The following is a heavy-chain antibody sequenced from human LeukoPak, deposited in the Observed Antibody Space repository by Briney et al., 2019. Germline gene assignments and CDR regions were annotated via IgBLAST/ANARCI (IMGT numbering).Heavy chain of an antibody. V-gene: IGHV4-59*01. CDR3: ARLEEGYGSGRRENYYHCYMDV. Sequence: SETLSLTCTVSGGSISSYYWSWIRQPPGKGLEWIGYIHYSGSTNYNPSLKSRVTISVDTSKNQFSLKLASVTAADTAVYYCARLEEGYGSGRRENYYHCYMDVWGKGTTVTISS. CDR1: GGSISSYY. CDR2: IHYSGST. D-gene: IGHD3-10*01. J-gene: IGHJ6*03.